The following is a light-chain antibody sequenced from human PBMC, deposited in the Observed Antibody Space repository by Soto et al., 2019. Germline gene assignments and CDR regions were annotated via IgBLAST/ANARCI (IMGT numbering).Light chain of an antibody. CDR2: AAS. V-gene: IGKV3-20*01. CDR3: QQYGSAPWT. Sequence: EIVLTQSQGTVSLSPGESATLSYRARQIFNNNYFAWYQHKPGQSPRLLIYAASNRARGIPDRFGGSGSGTDFTLTVSRLQPEDFAVYYCQQYGSAPWTFGQGTKVEI. CDR1: QIFNNNY. J-gene: IGKJ1*01.